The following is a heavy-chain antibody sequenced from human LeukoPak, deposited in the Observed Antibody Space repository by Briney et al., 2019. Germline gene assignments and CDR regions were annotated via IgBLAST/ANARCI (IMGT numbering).Heavy chain of an antibody. Sequence: SETLSLTCTVSGGSISSYYWSWIRQPPGEGLEWIGYIYYSGSTNYNPSLKSRVTISVDTSKNQFSLKLSSVTAADTAVYYCARLNYYDSSGYSFEDAFDIWGQGTMVTVSS. V-gene: IGHV4-59*01. CDR1: GGSISSYY. CDR3: ARLNYYDSSGYSFEDAFDI. J-gene: IGHJ3*02. CDR2: IYYSGST. D-gene: IGHD3-22*01.